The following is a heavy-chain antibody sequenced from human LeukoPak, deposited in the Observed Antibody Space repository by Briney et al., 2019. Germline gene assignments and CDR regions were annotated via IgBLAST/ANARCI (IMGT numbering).Heavy chain of an antibody. V-gene: IGHV4-59*01. Sequence: SETLSLTCTVSGGSISSYYWSWIRQPPGKGLEWIGYIYYSGTTNYNPSLKSRVTISVDTSKNQFSLKLSSVTAADTAVYYCARDTYYYDSSGYYATGGYYYGMDVWGQGTTVTVSS. D-gene: IGHD3-22*01. J-gene: IGHJ6*02. CDR2: IYYSGTT. CDR1: GGSISSYY. CDR3: ARDTYYYDSSGYYATGGYYYGMDV.